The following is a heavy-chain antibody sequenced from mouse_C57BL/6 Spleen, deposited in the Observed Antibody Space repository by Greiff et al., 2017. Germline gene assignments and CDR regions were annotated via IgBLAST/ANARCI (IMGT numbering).Heavy chain of an antibody. D-gene: IGHD1-1*01. CDR3: TTAHYGSPFAY. Sequence: VQLQQSGAELVRPGASVKLSCTASGFNIKDDYMHWVKQRPEQGLEWIGWIDPENGDTEYASKFQGKATITADTSSNTAYLQISSLTSEDTAVYYCTTAHYGSPFAYWGQGTLVTVSA. J-gene: IGHJ3*01. CDR1: GFNIKDDY. V-gene: IGHV14-4*01. CDR2: IDPENGDT.